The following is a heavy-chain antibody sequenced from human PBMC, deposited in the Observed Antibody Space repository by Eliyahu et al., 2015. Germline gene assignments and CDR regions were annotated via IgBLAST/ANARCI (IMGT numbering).Heavy chain of an antibody. CDR2: IIPIFGTA. V-gene: IGHV1-69*01. Sequence: EVKKPGSSVKVSCKASGGTFSSYAISWVRQAPGQGLEWMGGIIPIFGTANYAQKFQGRVTITADESTSTAYMELSSLRSEDTAVYYCARAVGRGVITDHFDYWGQGTLVTVSS. CDR3: ARAVGRGVITDHFDY. J-gene: IGHJ4*02. D-gene: IGHD3-10*01. CDR1: GGTFSSYA.